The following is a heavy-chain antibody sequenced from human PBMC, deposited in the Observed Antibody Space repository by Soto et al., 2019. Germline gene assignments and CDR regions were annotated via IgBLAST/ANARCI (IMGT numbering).Heavy chain of an antibody. CDR3: ERGGYYEHTWRKLSHNGLDV. V-gene: IGHV1-18*01. Sequence: QVQLVQSAAEVKKPGASVKVSCKASGYTFIRYGITWVRQAPGQGLEWMGWISPYNDYTIQAQKLQCRVTMTTDTSARTPYMELGILKSDNTAVYYCERGGYYEHTWRKLSHNGLDVWGQEASVTVS. D-gene: IGHD3-16*01. CDR2: ISPYNDYT. CDR1: GYTFIRYG. J-gene: IGHJ6*02.